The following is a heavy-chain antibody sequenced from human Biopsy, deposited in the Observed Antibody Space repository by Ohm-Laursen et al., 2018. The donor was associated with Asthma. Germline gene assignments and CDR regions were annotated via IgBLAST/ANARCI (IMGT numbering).Heavy chain of an antibody. CDR3: VRDGTDDAFDI. CDR2: ISKDASTQ. CDR1: GFSFSNFA. J-gene: IGHJ3*02. D-gene: IGHD1-1*01. V-gene: IGHV3-30*01. Sequence: SLRLSCAAFGFSFSNFAIHWVRQAPGKGLEWVGVISKDASTQDYADSVKGRFTMVRDNSKNTLDLQMNSLREEDTAVYYCVRDGTDDAFDIWGQGTVVSVSS.